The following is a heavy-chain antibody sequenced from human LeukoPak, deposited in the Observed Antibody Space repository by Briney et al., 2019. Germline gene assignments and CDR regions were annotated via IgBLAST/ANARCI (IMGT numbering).Heavy chain of an antibody. D-gene: IGHD4/OR15-4a*01. V-gene: IGHV3-9*01. CDR2: ISWNSGSM. J-gene: IGHJ4*02. CDR1: GFTFDDYA. Sequence: PGRSLRLSCAASGFTFDDYAMHWVRQAPGKGLEWVSGISWNSGSMGYADSVKGRFTISRDNAKNSLYLQMNSLRAEDTALYYCAKGGVRQSRFYGGFDYWGQGTLVTVSS. CDR3: AKGGVRQSRFYGGFDY.